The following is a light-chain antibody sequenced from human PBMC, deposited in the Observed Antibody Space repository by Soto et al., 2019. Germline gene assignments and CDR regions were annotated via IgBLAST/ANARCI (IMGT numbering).Light chain of an antibody. CDR3: QQYNSYPWT. V-gene: IGKV1-5*01. J-gene: IGKJ1*01. CDR2: DAY. Sequence: DIQMTQSPSTLSASVGDRVTTTCRASQSISSWLAWYQQKPGKAPKLLIYDAYSLESGVPSRFSGSGSGTEFTLTISSLQPDDFATYYCQQYNSYPWTFGQGTKVEIK. CDR1: QSISSW.